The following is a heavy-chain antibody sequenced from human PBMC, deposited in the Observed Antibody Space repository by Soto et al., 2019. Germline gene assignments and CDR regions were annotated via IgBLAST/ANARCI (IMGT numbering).Heavy chain of an antibody. D-gene: IGHD2-15*01. V-gene: IGHV4-39*01. Sequence: SETLSLTCTVSGGSISSSSYYWGWIRQPPGKGLEWIGSIFYSGSTYYNPSLKSRVTISVDTSKNQFSLKLSSVTAADTAVYFCARHSALTPYFDYWGQGTLVTVSS. CDR1: GGSISSSSYY. J-gene: IGHJ4*02. CDR2: IFYSGST. CDR3: ARHSALTPYFDY.